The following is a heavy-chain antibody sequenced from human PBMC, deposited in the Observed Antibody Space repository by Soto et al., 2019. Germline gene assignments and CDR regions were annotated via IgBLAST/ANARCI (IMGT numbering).Heavy chain of an antibody. V-gene: IGHV3-23*01. CDR1: GFIFSSYA. Sequence: GGSLRLSCAASGFIFSSYAMSWVRQAPGKGLEWVSTISGSADSTYYADSVKGRFTFSRDNSKNTLYLQMNSLRAEDTAVYYCAKDRERYCSGGSCFHAFDYWGQGSLVTVSS. CDR3: AKDRERYCSGGSCFHAFDY. J-gene: IGHJ4*02. CDR2: ISGSADST. D-gene: IGHD2-15*01.